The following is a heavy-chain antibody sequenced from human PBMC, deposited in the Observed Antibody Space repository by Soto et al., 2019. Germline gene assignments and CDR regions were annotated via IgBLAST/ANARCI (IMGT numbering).Heavy chain of an antibody. J-gene: IGHJ6*02. Sequence: GGSLRLSCAASGFTFSSYAMSWVRQAPGKGLEWVSAISGSGGSTYYADSVKGRFTISRDNSKNTLYLQMNSLRAEDTAVYYCAKSGESWLERLLAQEYYYYYGMDVWGQGTTVTVSS. V-gene: IGHV3-23*01. CDR2: ISGSGGST. D-gene: IGHD1-1*01. CDR1: GFTFSSYA. CDR3: AKSGESWLERLLAQEYYYYYGMDV.